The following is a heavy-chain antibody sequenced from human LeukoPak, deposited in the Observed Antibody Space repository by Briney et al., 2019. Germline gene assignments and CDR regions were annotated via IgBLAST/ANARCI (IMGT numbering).Heavy chain of an antibody. J-gene: IGHJ4*02. CDR1: RFTFSNFG. D-gene: IGHD2-15*01. CDR3: AREWWYLDY. V-gene: IGHV3-7*05. CDR2: IKEDGSDI. Sequence: GGSLRLSCAASRFTFSNFGMHWVRQAPGRGLEWVARIKEDGSDIYYVDSVKGRFTISRDNAKNSVYLQMNSLRAEDTAVYYCAREWWYLDYWGQGTLVTVSS.